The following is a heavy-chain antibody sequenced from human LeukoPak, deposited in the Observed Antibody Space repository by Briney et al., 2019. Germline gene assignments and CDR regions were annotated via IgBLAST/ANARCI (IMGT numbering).Heavy chain of an antibody. Sequence: SETLSLTCGVSGGSISGTNWWSWVRLPPGQGLEWIGEISLAGQTNYNPSLNGRVTMSLDKSSNQLSLHLTSVTAADTATYFCSRESGPFCPFGYWGQGTLVIVSS. V-gene: IGHV4/OR15-8*02. CDR2: ISLAGQT. CDR1: GGSISGTNW. J-gene: IGHJ4*02. D-gene: IGHD1-26*01. CDR3: SRESGPFCPFGY.